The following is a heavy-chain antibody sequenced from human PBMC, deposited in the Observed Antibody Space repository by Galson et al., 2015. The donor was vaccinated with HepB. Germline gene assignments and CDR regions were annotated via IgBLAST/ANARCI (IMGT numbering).Heavy chain of an antibody. J-gene: IGHJ4*01. D-gene: IGHD2-2*01. Sequence: ETLSLTCIVSGGSINGYYWSWIRQPAGKGLEWIGRIYVGGSTSDNPSLKSRVTLSADTSKNQLSLQMTSVTAADTAVYYCARDRRGGNYCRSSTSCSYFDYWGHGALVTVSS. CDR3: ARDRRGGNYCRSSTSCSYFDY. V-gene: IGHV4-4*07. CDR1: GGSINGYY. CDR2: IYVGGST.